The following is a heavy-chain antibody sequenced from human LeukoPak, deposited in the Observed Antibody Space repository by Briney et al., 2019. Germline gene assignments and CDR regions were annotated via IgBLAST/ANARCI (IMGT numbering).Heavy chain of an antibody. CDR1: GGTFSSYA. CDR3: ARDGPLGYCSGGSCYSGY. J-gene: IGHJ4*02. Sequence: SVKVSCKASGGTFSSYAISWVRQAPGQGLEWMGRIIPIFGTANYAQKFQGRVTITTDESTSTAYMELSSLRSEDTAVYYCARDGPLGYCSGGSCYSGYWGQGTLVTVSS. D-gene: IGHD2-15*01. CDR2: IIPIFGTA. V-gene: IGHV1-69*05.